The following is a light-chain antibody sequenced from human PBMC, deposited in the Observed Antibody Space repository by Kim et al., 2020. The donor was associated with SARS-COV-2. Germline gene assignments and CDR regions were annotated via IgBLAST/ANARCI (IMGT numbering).Light chain of an antibody. CDR1: SSDVGGYKF. V-gene: IGLV2-14*03. Sequence: GQSITISCTGTSSDVGGYKFVSWYQQHPGKAPKLMIYDVTKRPSGVSTRFSGSKSGNTASLTISGLQAEDEADYYCSAHAFCNTRVFGRGTQLTVL. CDR2: DVT. CDR3: SAHAFCNTRV. J-gene: IGLJ2*01.